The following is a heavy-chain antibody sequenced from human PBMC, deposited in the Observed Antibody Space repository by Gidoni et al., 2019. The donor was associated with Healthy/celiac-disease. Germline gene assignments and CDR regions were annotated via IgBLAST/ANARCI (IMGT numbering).Heavy chain of an antibody. CDR2: IYYSGST. CDR1: GGSVSSGSYY. V-gene: IGHV4-61*01. D-gene: IGHD3-10*01. J-gene: IGHJ4*02. CDR3: ATLSGPRWGRGGRFDY. Sequence: QVQLQESGPGLVRPSETLSLTCTVSGGSVSSGSYYWSWIRQPPGKGLEWIGYIYYSGSTNYNPSLKSRVTISVDTSKNQFSLKLSSVTAADTAVYYCATLSGPRWGRGGRFDYWGQGTLVTVSS.